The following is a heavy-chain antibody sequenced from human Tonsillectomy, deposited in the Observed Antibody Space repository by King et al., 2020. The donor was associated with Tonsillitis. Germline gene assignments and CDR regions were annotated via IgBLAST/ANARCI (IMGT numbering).Heavy chain of an antibody. CDR1: GFTVSSNY. J-gene: IGHJ2*01. D-gene: IGHD3-22*01. CDR3: ATGGYYDSCGYYLGPRSSGWYLDL. V-gene: IGHV3-53*04. CDR2: IYSGGST. Sequence: VQLVESGGGLVQPGGSLRLSCAASGFTVSSNYMSWVRQAPGKGLEWVSVIYSGGSTYYADSVKGRFTISRHNYKNTLYLQMNRLRADDTAVDYCATGGYYDSCGYYLGPRSSGWYLDLWGRGPLVPVPS.